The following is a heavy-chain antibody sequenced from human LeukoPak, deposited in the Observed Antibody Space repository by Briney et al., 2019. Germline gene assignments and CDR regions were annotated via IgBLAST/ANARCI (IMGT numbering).Heavy chain of an antibody. CDR2: INPNSGGT. Sequence: GASVKVSCKGSGYTFTGYYMHWVRQAPGQGLEWMGRINPNSGGTNYAQKFQGRVTMTRDTSISTAYMELSRLRSDDTAVYYCARGGYDLVVVVAATPDDYFDYWGQGTLVTVSS. D-gene: IGHD2-15*01. V-gene: IGHV1-2*06. CDR1: GYTFTGYY. J-gene: IGHJ4*02. CDR3: ARGGYDLVVVVAATPDDYFDY.